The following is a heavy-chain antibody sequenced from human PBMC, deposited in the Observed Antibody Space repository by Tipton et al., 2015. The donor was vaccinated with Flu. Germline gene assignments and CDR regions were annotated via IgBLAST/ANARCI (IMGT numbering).Heavy chain of an antibody. J-gene: IGHJ3*02. CDR1: GYTFTSYY. CDR3: ARPIGLWLHGRSVGFDAVDI. Sequence: QLVQSGAEVKKPGASVKVSCKASGYTFTSYYMHWVRQAPGQGLEWMGIINPSGGSTSYAQKFQGRVTMTRDTSTSTVYMELSSLRSEDTAVYYCARPIGLWLHGRSVGFDAVDIWGQGTMVTVSS. CDR2: INPSGGST. D-gene: IGHD5-18*01. V-gene: IGHV1-46*01.